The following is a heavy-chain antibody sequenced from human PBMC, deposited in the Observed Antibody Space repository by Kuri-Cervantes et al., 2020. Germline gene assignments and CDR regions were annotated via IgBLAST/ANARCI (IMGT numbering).Heavy chain of an antibody. V-gene: IGHV3-53*01. CDR3: ARGAKPIDY. D-gene: IGHD4/OR15-4a*01. CDR2: IYASGST. CDR1: GFTFSSYW. Sequence: GGSLRLSCAASGFTFSSYWVHWVRQAPGKGLEWVSIIYASGSTYYADSVKGRFTISRDNSQDTLFLQMNSLRAEDTAVYYCARGAKPIDYWGQGTLVTVSS. J-gene: IGHJ4*02.